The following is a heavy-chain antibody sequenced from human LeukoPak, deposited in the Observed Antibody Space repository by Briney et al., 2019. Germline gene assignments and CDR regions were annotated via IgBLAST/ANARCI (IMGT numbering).Heavy chain of an antibody. Sequence: SETLSLTCTVSGGSLTSYYWSWIRQPPGEGLEWIGYIYYSGSTNSNPSRKSRVTISVDTSKTQYSLKLSSVTAADTAVYYCARELDYGVGRGPFDHWGQGTLVTVSS. D-gene: IGHD3-3*01. CDR3: ARELDYGVGRGPFDH. V-gene: IGHV4-59*01. J-gene: IGHJ5*02. CDR1: GGSLTSYY. CDR2: IYYSGST.